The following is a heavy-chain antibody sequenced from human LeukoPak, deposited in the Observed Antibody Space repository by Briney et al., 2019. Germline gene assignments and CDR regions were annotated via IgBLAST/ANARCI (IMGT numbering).Heavy chain of an antibody. J-gene: IGHJ6*03. V-gene: IGHV1-2*02. CDR2: INPNSGGT. CDR3: ARDGLHSSSWEYYYYYMDV. D-gene: IGHD6-13*01. Sequence: ASVTVSFKASGYTFTGYYMHWVRQAPGQGLEWMGWINPNSGGTNYAQKFQGRVTMTRDTSISTAYMELSRLRSDDTAVYYCARDGLHSSSWEYYYYYMDVWGKGTTVTVSS. CDR1: GYTFTGYY.